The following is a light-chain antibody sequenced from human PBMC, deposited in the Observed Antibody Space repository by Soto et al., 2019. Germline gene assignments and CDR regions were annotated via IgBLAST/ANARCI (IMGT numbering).Light chain of an antibody. CDR3: GTWDGSLSYDV. Sequence: QSVLTQPPSVSAAPGQKVIISCSGSSSNIGNNYVSWYQQRPGTAPNLLIYGNDQRPSGIPDRFSGSKSGTSATLGITGLQTGDEADYYCGTWDGSLSYDVFATGTKLTVL. CDR1: SSNIGNNY. V-gene: IGLV1-51*02. J-gene: IGLJ1*01. CDR2: GND.